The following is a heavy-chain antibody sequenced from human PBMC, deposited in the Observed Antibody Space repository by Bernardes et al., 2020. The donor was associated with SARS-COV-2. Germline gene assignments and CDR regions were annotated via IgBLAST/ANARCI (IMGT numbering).Heavy chain of an antibody. J-gene: IGHJ6*02. CDR3: VRGPRIREVAGIIVWDYYYGLDA. CDR1: GGAISSGGYY. Sequence: SETLSLTCSVSGGAISSGGYYWSWVRQQPGKGLEWIGYIYQSGTTYYNPSLKGRLIISLDTSRNQFSLKLGSVTAADTAVYYCVRGPRIREVAGIIVWDYYYGLDAWGQGATVIVSS. V-gene: IGHV4-31*03. D-gene: IGHD3-3*02. CDR2: IYQSGTT.